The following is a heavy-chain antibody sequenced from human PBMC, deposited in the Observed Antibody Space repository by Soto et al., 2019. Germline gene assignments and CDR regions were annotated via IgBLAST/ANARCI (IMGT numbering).Heavy chain of an antibody. J-gene: IGHJ4*02. CDR1: VFTFSNYG. D-gene: IGHD1-26*01. V-gene: IGHV3-30*18. CDR2: ISDDGDKR. Sequence: GESLRLSCVGSVFTFSNYGMHWVRQPPGKGLEWVALISDDGDKRYYADSVRGRLIISRDNSKDTLYLQMNSLGPDDTAVYFCAKARVRIVGANSFDYWGQGTPVTVSS. CDR3: AKARVRIVGANSFDY.